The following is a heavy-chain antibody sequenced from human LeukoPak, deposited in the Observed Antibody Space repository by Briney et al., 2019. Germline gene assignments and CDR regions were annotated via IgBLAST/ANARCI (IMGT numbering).Heavy chain of an antibody. CDR1: GFTFTNAW. J-gene: IGHJ4*02. V-gene: IGHV3-15*01. CDR2: IKSKTDGGTT. D-gene: IGHD3-22*01. CDR3: TTDPGDSSGYSFGC. Sequence: GGSLRLSCVASGFTFTNAWMSWVRQAPGKGLEWVGRIKSKTDGGTTDYDAPVKGRFTISRDDSKNTLYLQMNSLKTEDTGLYYCTTDPGDSSGYSFGCWGQGTLVIVSS.